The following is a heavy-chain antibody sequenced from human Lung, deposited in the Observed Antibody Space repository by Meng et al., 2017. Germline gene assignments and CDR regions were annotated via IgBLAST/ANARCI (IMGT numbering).Heavy chain of an antibody. Sequence: QVQLVQSGAEGKQTGASVKVSCKASGYTFTGYSIHWVRQAPGPGLEWMGRINPNSGVTNYAQKFEGRVTMTRDTSISTAYMELSRLRSDDTAVYYCARFDPRAYWGQGTLVTVSS. J-gene: IGHJ4*02. CDR3: ARFDPRAY. CDR2: INPNSGVT. D-gene: IGHD3-9*01. CDR1: GYTFTGYS. V-gene: IGHV1-2*06.